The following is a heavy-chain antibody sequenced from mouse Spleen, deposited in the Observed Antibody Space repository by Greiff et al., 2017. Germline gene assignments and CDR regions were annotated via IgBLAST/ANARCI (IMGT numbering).Heavy chain of an antibody. J-gene: IGHJ2*01. CDR3: ARDYDGSYEIDY. D-gene: IGHD1-1*01. CDR2: IYPGDGDT. Sequence: QVQLQQSGPELVKPGASVKISCKASGYAFSSSWMNWVKQRPGKGLEWIGRIYPGDGDTNYNGKFKGKATLTADKSSSTAYMQLSSLTSEDSAVYFCARDYDGSYEIDYWGQGTTLTVSS. V-gene: IGHV1-82*01. CDR1: GYAFSSSW.